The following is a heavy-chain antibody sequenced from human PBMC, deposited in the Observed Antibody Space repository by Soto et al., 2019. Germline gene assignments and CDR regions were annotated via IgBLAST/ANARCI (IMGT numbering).Heavy chain of an antibody. CDR2: ISAHTGNA. CDR3: ATAYYYDSSGSEPYYFDY. CDR1: GNIFTNHG. V-gene: IGHV1-18*04. Sequence: ASVKVSRKASGNIFTNHGITWVRQAPGQGLEWMGWISAHTGNANYAQKLQGRVTMTIDTSTRTTYMDLRSLVSDDTAVYYCATAYYYDSSGSEPYYFDYWGQGTLVTV. D-gene: IGHD3-22*01. J-gene: IGHJ4*02.